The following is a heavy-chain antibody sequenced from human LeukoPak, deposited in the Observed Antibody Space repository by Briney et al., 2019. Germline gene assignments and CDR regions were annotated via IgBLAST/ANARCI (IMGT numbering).Heavy chain of an antibody. CDR1: GGSISSHY. D-gene: IGHD3-22*01. CDR2: IYYSGST. J-gene: IGHJ6*03. CDR3: ARTTYYYDSSGTKYYYYYMDV. V-gene: IGHV4-59*11. Sequence: PSETLSLTCTVSGGSISSHYWSWIRQPPGKGLEWVGYIYYSGSTNYNPSLKSRVTISVDTSKNQFSLKLSSVTAADTAVYYCARTTYYYDSSGTKYYYYYMDVWGKRTTVTVSS.